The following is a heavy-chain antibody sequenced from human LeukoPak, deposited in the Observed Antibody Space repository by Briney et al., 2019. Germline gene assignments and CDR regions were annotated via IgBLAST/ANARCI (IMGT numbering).Heavy chain of an antibody. D-gene: IGHD6-6*01. CDR2: ISSSSSYI. CDR1: GFTFSSYS. V-gene: IGHV3-21*01. Sequence: GGSLRLSCAASGFTFSSYSMNWVRQAPGKGLEWVSSISSSSSYIYYADSVKGRFTISRDNAKNSLYLQMNNLRAEDTAVYYCARGGGSSSTLDYWGQGTLVTVSS. J-gene: IGHJ4*02. CDR3: ARGGGSSSTLDY.